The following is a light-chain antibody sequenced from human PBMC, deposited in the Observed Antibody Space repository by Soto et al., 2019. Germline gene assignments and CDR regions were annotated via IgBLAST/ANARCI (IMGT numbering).Light chain of an antibody. V-gene: IGLV1-44*01. Sequence: QSVLTQPPSASGTPGPGGTISFSGSSSNIGSNNVNWYQQLPGTAPKLLIFSNKQRPSGVPDRFPGSKSGTSASLAISGLQSEDEADYYCAAWDDSLNGRVVFGGGTKLTVL. CDR1: SSNIGSNN. J-gene: IGLJ2*01. CDR3: AAWDDSLNGRVV. CDR2: SNK.